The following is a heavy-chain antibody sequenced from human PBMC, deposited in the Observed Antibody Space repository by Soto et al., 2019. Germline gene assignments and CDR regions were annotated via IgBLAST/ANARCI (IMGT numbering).Heavy chain of an antibody. CDR1: GYSFTSYW. J-gene: IGHJ6*02. D-gene: IGHD1-1*01. V-gene: IGHV5-10-1*01. CDR3: AIPPTRTAYYDYYGMDV. Sequence: PGESLKISCKGSGYSFTSYWISWVRQMPGKGLEWMGRIDPSDSYTNYSPSFQGHVTISADKSIRTAYLQWSSLKASDPAMYYCAIPPTRTAYYDYYGMDVCGQGTTDTDSS. CDR2: IDPSDSYT.